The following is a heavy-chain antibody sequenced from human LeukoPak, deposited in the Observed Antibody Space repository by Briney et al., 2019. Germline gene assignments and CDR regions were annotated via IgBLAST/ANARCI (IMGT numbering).Heavy chain of an antibody. Sequence: GGSLRLSCAASGFTFSSYGMHWVRQAPGKGLEWVAVIWYDGSNKYYADSVKGRFTISRDNSKNTLYLQMNSLRAEDTAVYYCARAQPVVPAAINYYGMDVWGQGTTVTVSS. CDR3: ARAQPVVPAAINYYGMDV. V-gene: IGHV3-33*01. CDR2: IWYDGSNK. D-gene: IGHD2-2*01. J-gene: IGHJ6*02. CDR1: GFTFSSYG.